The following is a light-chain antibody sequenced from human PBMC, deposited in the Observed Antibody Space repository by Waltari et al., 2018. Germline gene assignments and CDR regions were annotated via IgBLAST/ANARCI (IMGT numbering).Light chain of an antibody. J-gene: IGKJ1*01. CDR1: QTINGW. CDR3: QQYLLFWT. V-gene: IGKV1-5*01. CDR2: DAA. Sequence: DIQMTQSPSTLSASVGDRATTTCRASQTINGWLAWYQQKPGKAPELLIHDAATLESGVPPRFSGSGSGTEFTLTISSVQPEDVATYYCQQYLLFWTFGQGTRVEIK.